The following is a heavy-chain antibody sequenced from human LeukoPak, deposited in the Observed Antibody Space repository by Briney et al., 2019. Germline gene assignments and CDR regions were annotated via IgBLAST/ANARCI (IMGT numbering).Heavy chain of an antibody. D-gene: IGHD5-18*01. Sequence: ASVKVSCKASGYTFTNSHMHWVRPAPGLGLEWMGIINPLDVATSYAQKFQGRVTMTSDTSTSTVYMELGSLKSEDTAVYYCAKDGGVDPTMASLDYFDLWGQGTLVTVSS. CDR2: INPLDVAT. CDR3: AKDGGVDPTMASLDYFDL. V-gene: IGHV1-46*01. CDR1: GYTFTNSH. J-gene: IGHJ4*02.